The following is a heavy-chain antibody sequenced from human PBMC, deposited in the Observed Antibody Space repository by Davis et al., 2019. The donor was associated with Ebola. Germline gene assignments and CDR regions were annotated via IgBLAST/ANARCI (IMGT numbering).Heavy chain of an antibody. D-gene: IGHD2-15*01. CDR2: INTNTGNP. Sequence: ASVKVSCKASGYSFTTYAMNWVRQAPGQGLEWMGWINTNTGNPTYAQGFTGRFVFSLDSSVSTAYLQISSLKAEDTAVFYCAKYSRYAFDIWGQGTMVTVSS. J-gene: IGHJ3*02. V-gene: IGHV7-4-1*02. CDR1: GYSFTTYA. CDR3: AKYSRYAFDI.